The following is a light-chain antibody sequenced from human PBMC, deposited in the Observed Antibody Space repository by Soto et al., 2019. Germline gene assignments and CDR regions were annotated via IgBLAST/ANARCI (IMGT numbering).Light chain of an antibody. CDR3: QQYSCS. Sequence: EIVLTQSPGTLSLSPGERATLSCRASQSVSSSYLAWYQQKPGQAPRLLIYGASSSATGIPDSFSCSGSGTDFTLTMSRFELEDFEVYYCQQYSCSFGQGTRLEIK. CDR2: GAS. J-gene: IGKJ5*01. V-gene: IGKV3-20*01. CDR1: QSVSSSY.